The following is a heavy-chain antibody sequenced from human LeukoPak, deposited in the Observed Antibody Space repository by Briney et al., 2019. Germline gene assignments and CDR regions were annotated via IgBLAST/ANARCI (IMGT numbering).Heavy chain of an antibody. CDR2: ISSSGSTI. CDR3: ARHKAYDHYYFDY. Sequence: PGGSLRLSCAASGFTFSDYYMSWIRQAPGKGLEWVSYISSSGSTINYADSVKGRFTISRDNAKNSLYLQMNSLRAEDTAVYYCARHKAYDHYYFDYWGQGTLVTVSS. D-gene: IGHD5-12*01. V-gene: IGHV3-11*01. CDR1: GFTFSDYY. J-gene: IGHJ4*02.